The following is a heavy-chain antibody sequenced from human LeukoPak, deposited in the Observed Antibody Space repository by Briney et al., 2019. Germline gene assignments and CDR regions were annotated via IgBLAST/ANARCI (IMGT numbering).Heavy chain of an antibody. Sequence: GGSLRLSCAASGFTFSSYEMNWVRQAPGKGLEWDSYISDSGSSIYYADSVKGRFTISRDNAKNSLYLQMNSLRAEDTAVYYCARDRGTTMVRSFDIWGQGTMVTVSS. J-gene: IGHJ3*02. CDR2: ISDSGSSI. D-gene: IGHD4/OR15-4a*01. CDR3: ARDRGTTMVRSFDI. V-gene: IGHV3-48*03. CDR1: GFTFSSYE.